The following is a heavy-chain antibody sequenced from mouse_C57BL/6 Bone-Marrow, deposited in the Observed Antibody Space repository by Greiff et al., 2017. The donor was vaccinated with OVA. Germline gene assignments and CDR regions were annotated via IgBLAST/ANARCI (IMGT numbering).Heavy chain of an antibody. CDR2: IYPGNSDT. D-gene: IGHD1-1*01. CDR3: ARSGTTVVATYPKGFEV. CDR1: GYTFTSYW. V-gene: IGHV1-5*01. J-gene: IGHJ1*03. Sequence: VQLQQSGTVLARPGASVQMSCKTSGYTFTSYWMHWVKQRPGQGLEWIGAIYPGNSDTSYNQKFKGKAKLTAVTSASTAYMALSSLTNVDSAVYYCARSGTTVVATYPKGFEVWGTGTAVNVSS.